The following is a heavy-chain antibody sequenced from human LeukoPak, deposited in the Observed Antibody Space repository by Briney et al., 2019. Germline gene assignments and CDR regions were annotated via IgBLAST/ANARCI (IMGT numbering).Heavy chain of an antibody. CDR1: GFTLGSPD. CDR2: VSSGFHA. CDR3: VREARGYHYAYFDY. D-gene: IGHD5-18*01. V-gene: IGHV3-13*01. Sequence: GGSLRLSCTASGFTLGSPDMHWVRQIPGQGLEWFAAVSSGFHAFFADSVQGRFTVSREDARNSLYLQMNSLRAGDTAVYYCVREARGYHYAYFDYWGQGTLVTVSS. J-gene: IGHJ4*02.